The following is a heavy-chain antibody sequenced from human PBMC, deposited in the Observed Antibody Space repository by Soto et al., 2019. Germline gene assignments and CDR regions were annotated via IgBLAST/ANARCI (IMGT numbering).Heavy chain of an antibody. V-gene: IGHV4-59*01. CDR1: GGSISSYY. Sequence: QVQLQESGPGLVKPSETLSLTCTVSGGSISSYYWSWIRQPPGKGLEWIGYIYYSGSTNYNPSLQSRVTTSVDTSKNQFSLRLSSVTAADTAVYYCARGITGTVYYYYYYMDVWGKGTTVTVSS. J-gene: IGHJ6*03. D-gene: IGHD1-20*01. CDR3: ARGITGTVYYYYYYMDV. CDR2: IYYSGST.